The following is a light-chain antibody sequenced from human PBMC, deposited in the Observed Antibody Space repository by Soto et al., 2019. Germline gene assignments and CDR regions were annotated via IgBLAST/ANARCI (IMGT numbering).Light chain of an antibody. J-gene: IGKJ1*01. CDR1: QGISSY. V-gene: IGKV1-8*01. Sequence: AIRMTQPPSSLSASRGDRITITCRASQGISSYLAWYQQKPGKAPKLLIYAASTLQSGVPSRFSGSGSGTEFTLTISSLQPDDFATYYCQHYNSYSEALGQGTKVDIK. CDR2: AAS. CDR3: QHYNSYSEA.